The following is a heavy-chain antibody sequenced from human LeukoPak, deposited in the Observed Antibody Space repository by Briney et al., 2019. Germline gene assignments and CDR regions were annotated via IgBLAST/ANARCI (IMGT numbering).Heavy chain of an antibody. CDR3: ARDRRGSYYTFDV. CDR2: VSHTGAT. D-gene: IGHD1-26*01. Sequence: KPSETLFLTCSVSGASINGYFWSWVRQTPERGLEWIGYVSHTGATTSNPTLKSRVSITIDMSKSQISLSMTSVTAADSALYYCARDRRGSYYTFDVWGPGTIVSVS. J-gene: IGHJ3*01. V-gene: IGHV4-59*01. CDR1: GASINGYF.